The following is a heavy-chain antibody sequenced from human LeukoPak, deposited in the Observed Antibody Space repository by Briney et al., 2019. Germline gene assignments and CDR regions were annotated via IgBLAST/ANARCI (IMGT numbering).Heavy chain of an antibody. CDR2: IKQDGSEK. CDR1: GFTFSSYW. Sequence: GGTLRLSCAASGFTFSSYWMSWVRQAPGKGLEWVANIKQDGSEKNYVDSVKGRFTISRDNAKNSMSLQMNSLRAEDTAVYYCAKEKRGGDCYSDWGQGTLVTVSS. CDR3: AKEKRGGDCYSD. J-gene: IGHJ4*02. D-gene: IGHD2-21*02. V-gene: IGHV3-7*01.